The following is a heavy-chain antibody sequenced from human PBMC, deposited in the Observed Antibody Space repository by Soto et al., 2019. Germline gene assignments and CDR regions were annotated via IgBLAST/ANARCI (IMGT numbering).Heavy chain of an antibody. D-gene: IGHD2-21*02. CDR2: IYYSGST. Sequence: SETLSLTCTVSGGSISSYYWSWIRQPPGKGLEWIGYIYYSGSTNYNPSLKSRVTISVDTSKNQFSLKLSSVTAADTAVYYCARVAVVTRNYYYYGMDVWGQGTTVTVSS. J-gene: IGHJ6*02. CDR1: GGSISSYY. V-gene: IGHV4-59*01. CDR3: ARVAVVTRNYYYYGMDV.